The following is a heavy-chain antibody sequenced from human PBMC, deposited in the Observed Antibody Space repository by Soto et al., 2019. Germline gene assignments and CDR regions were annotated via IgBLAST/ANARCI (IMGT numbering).Heavy chain of an antibody. CDR2: MYHSGST. Sequence: PSETLSLTCAVSGYSISSGYYWGWIRQPPGKGLEWIWSMYHSGSTYYNPSLKSRVTISVDTSKNQFSLKLSSVTAADTAVYYCARDHFGYCSSTTCYSWNYWGQGILVTVSS. J-gene: IGHJ4*02. CDR1: GYSISSGYY. V-gene: IGHV4-38-2*02. CDR3: ARDHFGYCSSTTCYSWNY. D-gene: IGHD2-2*01.